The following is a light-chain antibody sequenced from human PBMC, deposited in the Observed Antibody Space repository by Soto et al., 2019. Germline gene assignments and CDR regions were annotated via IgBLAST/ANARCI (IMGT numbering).Light chain of an antibody. CDR1: QRLLHRSGKTY. J-gene: IGKJ2*01. CDR3: MQGGT. Sequence: DIVKTQSPLSLSVTPGQPASISCKSSQRLLHRSGKTYLHWYLQKPGQSPQLLIYEVSNRFSGVPDRISGSWSGTDFTLTISRVEAGDVGVYYCMQGGTSGQGTKLEIK. V-gene: IGKV2-29*03. CDR2: EVS.